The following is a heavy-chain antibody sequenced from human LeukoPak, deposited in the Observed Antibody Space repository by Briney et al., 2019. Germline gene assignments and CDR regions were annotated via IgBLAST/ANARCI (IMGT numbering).Heavy chain of an antibody. Sequence: GGSLRLSCAASGFTFSSYSMNWVRQAPGKGLEWVSYISSSSSTIYYADSVKGRFTISRDNAKNSLYLQMNSLRAEDTAVYYCARDCGGDCYSGGGWGQGTLVTVSS. V-gene: IGHV3-48*04. D-gene: IGHD2-21*02. J-gene: IGHJ4*02. CDR3: ARDCGGDCYSGGG. CDR1: GFTFSSYS. CDR2: ISSSSSTI.